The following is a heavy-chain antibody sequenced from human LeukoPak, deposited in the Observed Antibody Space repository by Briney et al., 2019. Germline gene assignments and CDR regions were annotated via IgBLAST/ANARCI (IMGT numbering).Heavy chain of an antibody. CDR3: ARHVGPDTRITMLRGVSFPRYNNWFDP. V-gene: IGHV4-39*01. D-gene: IGHD3-10*01. J-gene: IGHJ5*02. Sequence: PSETLSLTCTVAGGXFSSNTYYWGWIRQPPGKGLEWSGSISYSESTYYNPALKSRVTISVDTSKNQFSLELLSVAAADTAVYYCARHVGPDTRITMLRGVSFPRYNNWFDPWGQGTLVTVSS. CDR1: GGXFSSNTYY. CDR2: ISYSEST.